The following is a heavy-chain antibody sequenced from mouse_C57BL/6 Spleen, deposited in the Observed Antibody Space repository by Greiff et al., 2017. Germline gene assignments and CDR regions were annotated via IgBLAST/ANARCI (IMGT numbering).Heavy chain of an antibody. CDR2: IGPGSGST. CDR1: GYTFTDYY. D-gene: IGHD1-1*01. J-gene: IGHJ3*01. Sequence: QVQLQQSGAELVKPGASVKISCKASGYTFTDYYINWVKQRPGQGLEWIGKIGPGSGSTYYNEKFKGKATLTADKSSSTAYMQLSSLTSEDSAVXFCARWNYYGSSSAWFAYWGQGTLVTVSA. CDR3: ARWNYYGSSSAWFAY. V-gene: IGHV1-77*01.